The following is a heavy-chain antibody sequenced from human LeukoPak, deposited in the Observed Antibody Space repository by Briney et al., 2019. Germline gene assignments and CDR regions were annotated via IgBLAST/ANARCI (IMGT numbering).Heavy chain of an antibody. Sequence: SETLSLTCAVYGGSFSGYDWGWIRQPPGKGLEWIGEINHSGITNYNPSFESRVTISVDASKNQFSLNWTSMTAADTAVYYCARVRFRGKDDYWGQGILVTVSS. J-gene: IGHJ4*02. CDR3: ARVRFRGKDDY. CDR2: INHSGIT. D-gene: IGHD4-23*01. V-gene: IGHV4-34*01. CDR1: GGSFSGYD.